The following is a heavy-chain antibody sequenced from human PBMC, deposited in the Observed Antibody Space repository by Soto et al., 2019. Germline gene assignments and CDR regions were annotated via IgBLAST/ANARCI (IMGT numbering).Heavy chain of an antibody. V-gene: IGHV1-18*01. J-gene: IGHJ6*02. CDR1: GYTFTNYG. Sequence: GASVKVSCKASGYTFTNYGVSWVRQAPGQGLEWMGWIGGYKGNTNYAQKLQGRVTMTTDTSTSTAYMELRSLRSDDTAVYYCARDNPPMGVWGQGTTVTVSS. CDR3: ARDNPPMGV. CDR2: IGGYKGNT.